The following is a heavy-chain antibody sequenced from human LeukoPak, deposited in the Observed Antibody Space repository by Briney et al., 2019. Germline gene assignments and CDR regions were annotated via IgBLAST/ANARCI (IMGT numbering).Heavy chain of an antibody. D-gene: IGHD4-17*01. V-gene: IGHV3-30-3*01. CDR1: GFTFSSYA. J-gene: IGHJ4*02. Sequence: GGSPRLSCAASGFTFSSYAMHWVRQAPGKGLEWVAVISYDGSNKYYADSVKGRFTISRDNSKNTLYLQMNSLRAEDTAVYYCARDPVYGEYDPTPYYFDYWGQGTLVTVSS. CDR3: ARDPVYGEYDPTPYYFDY. CDR2: ISYDGSNK.